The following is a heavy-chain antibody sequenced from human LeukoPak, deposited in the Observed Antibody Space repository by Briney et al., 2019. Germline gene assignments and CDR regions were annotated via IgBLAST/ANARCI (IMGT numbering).Heavy chain of an antibody. CDR2: IHYSGST. J-gene: IGHJ4*02. D-gene: IGHD1-26*01. CDR1: GGSISSGTYH. Sequence: SETLSLNRTVSGGSISSGTYHWGWVRQPPGKGLEGIGNIHYSGSTYYNPSLKSPVTISVDTSKNQFSLQLSSVIAADTAVYYCAGRVGASIWTGMHFWGQGTLVTVSS. CDR3: AGRVGASIWTGMHF. V-gene: IGHV4-39*01.